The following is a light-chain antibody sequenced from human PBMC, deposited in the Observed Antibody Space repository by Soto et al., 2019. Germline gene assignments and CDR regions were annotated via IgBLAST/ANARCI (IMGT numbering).Light chain of an antibody. J-gene: IGKJ1*01. V-gene: IGKV1-39*01. CDR2: GAS. CDR1: QSIASR. CDR3: QQTDTRPRT. Sequence: IQMTQSPSSLSASVGDRVTITCRASQSIASRLNWYQQKPGSAPKLLIYGASTLESGVPSRFSGSGSGTDFTLTVSSLQVEDFATYYCQQTDTRPRTFGQGTKVDIK.